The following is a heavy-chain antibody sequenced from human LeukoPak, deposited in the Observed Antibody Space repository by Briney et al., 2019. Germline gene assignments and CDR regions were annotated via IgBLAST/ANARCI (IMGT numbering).Heavy chain of an antibody. J-gene: IGHJ4*02. Sequence: SETLSLTCTVSGGSISSYYWSWIRQPAGKGLEWIGRIYTSGSTNYNPSLKSRVTMSVDTSKNQFSLKLSSVTAADTAVYYCAREDSTGIAGPTDFWGKGTLVTVSS. V-gene: IGHV4-4*07. CDR1: GGSISSYY. CDR3: AREDSTGIAGPTDF. CDR2: IYTSGST. D-gene: IGHD6-13*01.